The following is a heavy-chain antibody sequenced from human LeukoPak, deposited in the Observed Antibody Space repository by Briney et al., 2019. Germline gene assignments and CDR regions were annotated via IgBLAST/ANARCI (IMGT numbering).Heavy chain of an antibody. J-gene: IGHJ4*02. D-gene: IGHD6-19*01. CDR1: GFTFSSYS. V-gene: IGHV3-21*01. Sequence: GALRLSCAASGFTFSSYSMNWVRQAPGKGLEWVSSISSSSSYIYYADSVKGRFTIPRDNAKNSLYLQMNSLRAEDTAVYYCASGRYSSGKLDYWGQGTLVTVSS. CDR2: ISSSSSYI. CDR3: ASGRYSSGKLDY.